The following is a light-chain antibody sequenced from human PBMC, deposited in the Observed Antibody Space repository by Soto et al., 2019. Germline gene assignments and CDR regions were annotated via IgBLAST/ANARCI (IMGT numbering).Light chain of an antibody. CDR3: QSYDSTLSGLYV. Sequence: QLVLTQPPSMSGAPGQRVTISCTGTSANIGAGYDVHWYQQLPGMAPKLLIYGNNKRASGVPDRFSGSKSGTSASLAITGLQAEDEADYYCQSYDSTLSGLYVLGTGTKLTVL. CDR2: GNN. CDR1: SANIGAGYD. J-gene: IGLJ1*01. V-gene: IGLV1-40*01.